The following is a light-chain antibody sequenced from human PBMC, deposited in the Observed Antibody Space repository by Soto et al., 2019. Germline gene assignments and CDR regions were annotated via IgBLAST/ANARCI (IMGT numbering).Light chain of an antibody. J-gene: IGKJ4*01. CDR3: QQYGSSPLT. CDR1: QSVSSSY. V-gene: IGKV3-20*01. CDR2: GAS. Sequence: EIVLTQSPGTLSLSPGERATLSCMASQSVSSSYLAWYQQQPGQAPRLLIYGASSRAAGIPDRFSGSGSGKDFTLTISRLEPEDVAVYYCQQYGSSPLTFGGGPKVEI.